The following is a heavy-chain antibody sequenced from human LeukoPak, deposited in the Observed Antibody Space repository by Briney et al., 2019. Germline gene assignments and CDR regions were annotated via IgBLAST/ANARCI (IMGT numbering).Heavy chain of an antibody. Sequence: SETLSLTCTVSGGPISSGDYYWRWIRQPPGKGLEWIGYIYYSGSTYYNPSLKSRVTISVDTSKNQFSLKLSSVTAADTAVYYCARSYDISPIDYWGQGTLVTVSS. D-gene: IGHD3-9*01. V-gene: IGHV4-30-4*08. J-gene: IGHJ4*02. CDR1: GGPISSGDYY. CDR2: IYYSGST. CDR3: ARSYDISPIDY.